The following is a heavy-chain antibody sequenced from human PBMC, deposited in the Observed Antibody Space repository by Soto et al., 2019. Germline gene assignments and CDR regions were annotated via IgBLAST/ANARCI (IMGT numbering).Heavy chain of an antibody. D-gene: IGHD3-16*01. Sequence: ASVKVSCKASGYSFTNNDVSWVRQATGQGLEWMGWMNPGSGDTGYAQKFQGRVTMTRDISIATAYMELSSLRSDDTAIYYCARMETFGSLNWLDPWGQGTLVTVYS. J-gene: IGHJ5*02. CDR1: GYSFTNND. V-gene: IGHV1-8*01. CDR3: ARMETFGSLNWLDP. CDR2: MNPGSGDT.